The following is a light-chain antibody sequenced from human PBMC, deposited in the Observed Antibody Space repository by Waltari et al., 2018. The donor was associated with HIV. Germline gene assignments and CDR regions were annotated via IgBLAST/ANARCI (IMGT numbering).Light chain of an antibody. CDR3: SSHAGSKVV. J-gene: IGLJ2*01. CDR1: RSDGGGYNY. CDR2: DVI. Sequence: QSALTQPPSASGSPGQSVTRPCTGTRSDGGGYNYVSWHQQHPGKAPKLMIYDVIKRPSGVPDRFSGSKSGNTASLTVSGLQPEDEADYYCSSHAGSKVVFGGGTRLTVL. V-gene: IGLV2-8*01.